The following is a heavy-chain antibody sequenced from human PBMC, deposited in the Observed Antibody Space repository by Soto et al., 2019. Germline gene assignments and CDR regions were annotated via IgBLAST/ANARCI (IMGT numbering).Heavy chain of an antibody. CDR1: GLTFNNAW. V-gene: IGHV3-15*01. CDR2: IRSKSDGGTT. Sequence: GGSLRLSCVAFGLTFNNAWMNWVRQAPGKGLEWVGRIRSKSDGGTTDYAAPVKGRFTISRDDSKNMVDLQMSSLKTEDTAIYYCTTYSGAAFEYWGQGALVT. CDR3: TTYSGAAFEY. D-gene: IGHD1-26*01. J-gene: IGHJ4*02.